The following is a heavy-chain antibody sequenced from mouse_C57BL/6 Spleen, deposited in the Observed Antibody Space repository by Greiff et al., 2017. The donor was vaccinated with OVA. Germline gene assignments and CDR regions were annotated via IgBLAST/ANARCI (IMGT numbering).Heavy chain of an antibody. CDR1: GYTFTSYW. CDR2: INPSNGGT. D-gene: IGHD1-1*01. J-gene: IGHJ1*03. V-gene: IGHV1-53*01. Sequence: QVQLQQPGTELVKPGASVKLSCKASGYTFTSYWMHWVKQRPGQGLEWIGNINPSNGGTNSNEQFKSKATLTVDKSSSTAYMQLSSLTSEDSAVYYCARDGSSYSWYFDVWGTGTTVTVSS. CDR3: ARDGSSYSWYFDV.